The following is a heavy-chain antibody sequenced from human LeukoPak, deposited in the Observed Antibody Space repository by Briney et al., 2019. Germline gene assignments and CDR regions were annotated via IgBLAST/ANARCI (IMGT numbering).Heavy chain of an antibody. Sequence: PGGSLRLSCAASGFTFSDYYRSWIRQAPGKGLEWVSYISSSDSTIYYADSVKGRFTISRDNAKNSLYLQMNSLRAEDTAVYYSARSYGSGRTHWGQGTMVTVSS. D-gene: IGHD3-10*01. J-gene: IGHJ3*01. CDR1: GFTFSDYY. CDR3: ARSYGSGRTH. CDR2: ISSSDSTI. V-gene: IGHV3-11*04.